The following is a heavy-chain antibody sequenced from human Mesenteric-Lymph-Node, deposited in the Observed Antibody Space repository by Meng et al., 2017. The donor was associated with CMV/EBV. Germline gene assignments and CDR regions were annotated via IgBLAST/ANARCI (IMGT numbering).Heavy chain of an antibody. CDR2: IGSSGSTI. V-gene: IGHV3-48*03. J-gene: IGHJ3*02. CDR3: ARGVGAAGSTFDI. Sequence: GGSLRLSCAASGFTFSSYEMNWVRQAPGKGLEWVSYIGSSGSTIYYADSVKGRFTISRDNAKNSLYLQLNSLRAEDTAIYYCARGVGAAGSTFDIWGRGTMVTVSS. D-gene: IGHD1-26*01. CDR1: GFTFSSYE.